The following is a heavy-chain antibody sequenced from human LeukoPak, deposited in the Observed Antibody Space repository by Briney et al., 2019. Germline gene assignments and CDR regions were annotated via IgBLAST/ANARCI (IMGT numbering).Heavy chain of an antibody. CDR2: TYYRSKWYN. Sequence: SQALSLTCAISGDSVSSNSAAWNWIRQSPSRGLEWLGRTYYRSKWYNDYAVSVRSRITINPDTSKNQFSLQLNSVTPEDTAVYYCASITIHSGGAFDIWGQGTMVTVSS. CDR1: GDSVSSNSAA. J-gene: IGHJ3*02. D-gene: IGHD3-10*01. V-gene: IGHV6-1*01. CDR3: ASITIHSGGAFDI.